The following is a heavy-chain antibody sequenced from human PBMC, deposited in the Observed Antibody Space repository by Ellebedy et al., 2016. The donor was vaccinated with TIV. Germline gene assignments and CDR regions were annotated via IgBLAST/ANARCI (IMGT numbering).Heavy chain of an antibody. Sequence: GESLKISCAASGFAFSTYSMNWVRQAPGKGLEWVSSISSSGAYRYHADSMEGRFTISRDNAKNSLYLQMNSLRADDTGVYYCAREKSGHKWNDGFDSWGQGTLVTVSS. CDR1: GFAFSTYS. CDR3: AREKSGHKWNDGFDS. CDR2: ISSSGAYR. V-gene: IGHV3-21*01. J-gene: IGHJ4*02. D-gene: IGHD1-1*01.